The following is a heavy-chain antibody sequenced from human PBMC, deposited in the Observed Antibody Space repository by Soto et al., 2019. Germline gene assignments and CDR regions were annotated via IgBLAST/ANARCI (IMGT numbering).Heavy chain of an antibody. CDR1: GFTFSSYS. CDR3: AREPPLVGYGWGSYYYYGMDV. J-gene: IGHJ6*02. CDR2: ISSSSSTI. D-gene: IGHD3-10*01. Sequence: GGSLRLSCAASGFTFSSYSMNWVRQAPGKGLEWVSYISSSSSTIYYADSVKGRFTISRDNAKNSLYLQMNSLRDEDTAVYYCAREPPLVGYGWGSYYYYGMDVRGPGTTVTVSS. V-gene: IGHV3-48*02.